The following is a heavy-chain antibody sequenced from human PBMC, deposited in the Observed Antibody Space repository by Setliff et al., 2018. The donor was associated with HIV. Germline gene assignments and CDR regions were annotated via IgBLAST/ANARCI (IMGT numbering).Heavy chain of an antibody. Sequence: GGSLRLSCAASGFTFSTHAMTWVRQAPGKGLEWVSSISSSSDYIYYADSVKGRFTLSRDNAKNSLYLQMNSLRAEDTAVYYCARDRYFGYSYGPVFDSWGQGTLVTVSS. V-gene: IGHV3-21*01. CDR3: ARDRYFGYSYGPVFDS. CDR2: ISSSSDYI. D-gene: IGHD5-18*01. CDR1: GFTFSTHA. J-gene: IGHJ4*02.